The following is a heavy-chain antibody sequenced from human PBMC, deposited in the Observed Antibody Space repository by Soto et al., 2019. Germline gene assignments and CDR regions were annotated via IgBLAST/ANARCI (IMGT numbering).Heavy chain of an antibody. CDR3: ARGYGGPASWFDP. D-gene: IGHD3-10*01. Sequence: QVQLVQSGPEVKKLGAQGKVSGRVLGYTLITYALHWGRRPPGQGLEWMGWINAGNGNKKYSQRFQGRVTITRDTSASTAYMELSSLRSEDTAVYYCARGYGGPASWFDPWGQGTLVTVSS. J-gene: IGHJ5*02. CDR2: INAGNGNK. V-gene: IGHV1-3*01. CDR1: GYTLITYA.